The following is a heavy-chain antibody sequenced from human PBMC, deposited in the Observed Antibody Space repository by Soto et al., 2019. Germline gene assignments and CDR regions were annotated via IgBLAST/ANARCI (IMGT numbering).Heavy chain of an antibody. CDR2: IYYSGVT. Sequence: QVQLQESGPGLVKPSQTLSLTCTVTGGSISSGGYYWSWIRQHPGKGLEWTGYIYYSGVTYYNPSIKSRVTISVHTSKIQFSLKLSSVTAADTAVSYCTTFFGYYYGMDVWGQATTVTVSS. CDR3: TTFFGYYYGMDV. V-gene: IGHV4-31*03. D-gene: IGHD3-10*01. CDR1: GGSISSGGYY. J-gene: IGHJ6*02.